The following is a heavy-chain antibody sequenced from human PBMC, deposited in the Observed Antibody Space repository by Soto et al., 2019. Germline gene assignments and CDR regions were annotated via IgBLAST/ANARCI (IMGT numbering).Heavy chain of an antibody. CDR3: ARAPYYDILTGYYD. CDR1: GGSFSGYY. CDR2: INHSGST. D-gene: IGHD3-9*01. Sequence: SETLSLTCAAYGGSFSGYYWSWIRQPPGKGLEWIGEINHSGSTNYNPSLKSRVTISVDTSKNQFSLKLSSVTAADTAVYYCARAPYYDILTGYYDWGQGTLVTVSS. J-gene: IGHJ4*02. V-gene: IGHV4-34*01.